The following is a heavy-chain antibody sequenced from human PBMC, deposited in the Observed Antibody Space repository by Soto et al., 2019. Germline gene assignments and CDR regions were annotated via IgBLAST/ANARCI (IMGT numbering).Heavy chain of an antibody. CDR2: ISSSSSYI. Sequence: GGSLRLSCAASGFTFSSYSMNWVRQAPGKGLEWVSSISSSSSYIYYADSVKGRFTISRDNAKNSLYLQMNSLRAEDTAVYYCARDDYGDYYYYGMDVWGQGTTVTVSS. J-gene: IGHJ6*02. CDR3: ARDDYGDYYYYGMDV. V-gene: IGHV3-21*01. CDR1: GFTFSSYS. D-gene: IGHD4-17*01.